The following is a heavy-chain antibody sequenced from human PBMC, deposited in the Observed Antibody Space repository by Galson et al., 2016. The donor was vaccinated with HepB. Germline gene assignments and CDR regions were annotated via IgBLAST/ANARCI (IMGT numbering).Heavy chain of an antibody. D-gene: IGHD2-2*01. J-gene: IGHJ5*02. CDR2: INPTDGTT. V-gene: IGHV1-46*01. Sequence: SVKVSCKASGYIFTDYFVHWVRQAPGQGLEWVGIINPTDGTTHYAQKLQGRVAMTRDTSTSTVYMELNTLRAEDTAVYYCARRVCTATTCFVNWFDPWGQGTLVSGSS. CDR1: GYIFTDYF. CDR3: ARRVCTATTCFVNWFDP.